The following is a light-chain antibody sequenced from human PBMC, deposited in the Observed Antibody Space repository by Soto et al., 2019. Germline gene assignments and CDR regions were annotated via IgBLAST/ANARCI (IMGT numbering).Light chain of an antibody. CDR3: SSFSGSSTPYV. V-gene: IGLV2-14*01. CDR2: GVN. CDR1: SSDVGGYKY. J-gene: IGLJ1*01. Sequence: HSVLTQPASVSGSPGQSITISCTGTSSDVGGYKYVSWYQQHPGKAPKLMIFGVNSRPSGVSNRFSGSKSGNTASLTISGLRAEDEADDYCSSFSGSSTPYVCGTGTKVTVL.